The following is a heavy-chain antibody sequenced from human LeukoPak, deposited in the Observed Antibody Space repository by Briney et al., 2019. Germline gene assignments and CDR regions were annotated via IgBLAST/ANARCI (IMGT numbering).Heavy chain of an antibody. CDR1: GYTLTELS. Sequence: ASVKVSCKVSGYTLTELSMHWVRQAPGKGLEWMGGFDPEDGETIYAQKFQGRVTITADKSTSTAYMELSSLRSEDTAVYYCARGRDPIAVAGTYYYYYYMDVWGKGTTVTVSS. J-gene: IGHJ6*03. D-gene: IGHD6-19*01. CDR3: ARGRDPIAVAGTYYYYYYMDV. V-gene: IGHV1-24*01. CDR2: FDPEDGET.